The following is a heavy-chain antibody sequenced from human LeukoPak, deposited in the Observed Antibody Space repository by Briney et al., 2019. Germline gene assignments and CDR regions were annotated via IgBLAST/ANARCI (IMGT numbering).Heavy chain of an antibody. Sequence: ASVKVSCKASGFTFTAYHMHWVRQAPGQGLEWMGWINPNSGGTNYAQKFQGRVTMTRDTSISTAYMELSRLRSDDTAVYYCARGPHWDPHFDYWGQGTLVTVSS. D-gene: IGHD7-27*01. CDR2: INPNSGGT. J-gene: IGHJ4*02. CDR3: ARGPHWDPHFDY. V-gene: IGHV1-2*02. CDR1: GFTFTAYH.